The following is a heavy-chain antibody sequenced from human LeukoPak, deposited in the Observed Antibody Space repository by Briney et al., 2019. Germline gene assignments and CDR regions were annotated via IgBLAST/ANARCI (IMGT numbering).Heavy chain of an antibody. CDR3: ARELYGDYVSNYFDY. J-gene: IGHJ4*02. V-gene: IGHV1-2*02. CDR1: GYTLTAYY. CDR2: ISPHSGDT. Sequence: ASVKVSCKASGYTLTAYYMCWVRQSPGQGLEYMGWISPHSGDTNYAQKFQGRVTMTRDTSISTAYMELSRLRSDDTAVYYCARELYGDYVSNYFDYWGQGTLVTVSS. D-gene: IGHD4-17*01.